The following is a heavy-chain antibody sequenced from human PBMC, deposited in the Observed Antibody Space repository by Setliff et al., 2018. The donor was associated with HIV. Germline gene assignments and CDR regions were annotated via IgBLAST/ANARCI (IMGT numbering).Heavy chain of an antibody. D-gene: IGHD3-10*01. CDR3: ARVVVRGVTFIAEYFQH. CDR2: INPNSGGT. Sequence: ASVKVSCKASGYTFTGYYMHWVRQAPGQGLEWMGWINPNSGGTTYAQKLQGRVTMTTDTSTSTAYMELRSLRSDDTAVYYCARVVVRGVTFIAEYFQHWGQGTLVTVSS. CDR1: GYTFTGYY. V-gene: IGHV1-2*02. J-gene: IGHJ1*01.